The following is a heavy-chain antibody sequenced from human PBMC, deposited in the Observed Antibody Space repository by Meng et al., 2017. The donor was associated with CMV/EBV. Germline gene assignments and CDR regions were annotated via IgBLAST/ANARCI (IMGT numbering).Heavy chain of an antibody. D-gene: IGHD3-22*01. CDR2: INQDGSEK. V-gene: IGHV3-7*01. J-gene: IGHJ3*02. CDR3: ARRGGKYESNARLEAFDI. Sequence: GESLKISCAASGFTFGDYAMSWVRQAPGKGLEWVANINQDGSEKYYVDSVKGRFTISRDNAKNSLYLQMNSLRAEDTAVYYCARRGGKYESNARLEAFDIWGQGTMVTVSS. CDR1: GFTFGDYA.